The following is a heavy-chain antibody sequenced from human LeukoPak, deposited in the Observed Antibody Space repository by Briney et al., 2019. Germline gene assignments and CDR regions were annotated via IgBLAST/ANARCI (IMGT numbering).Heavy chain of an antibody. V-gene: IGHV3-48*04. J-gene: IGHJ4*02. CDR2: ISSSGSTI. Sequence: GGSLRLSCAASGFTFSSYAMHWIRQAPGKGLEWVSYISSSGSTIYYADSVKGRFTISRDNAKNSLYLQMNSLRAEDTAVYYCARAEGDPVFYFDYWGQGTLVTVSS. D-gene: IGHD3-16*01. CDR1: GFTFSSYA. CDR3: ARAEGDPVFYFDY.